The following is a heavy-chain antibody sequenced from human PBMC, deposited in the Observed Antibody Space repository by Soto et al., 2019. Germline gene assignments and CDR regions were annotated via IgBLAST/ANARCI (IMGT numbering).Heavy chain of an antibody. V-gene: IGHV6-1*01. CDR3: AGILGASANGFDA. D-gene: IGHD1-26*01. CDR1: GDSVSSNSAA. J-gene: IGHJ5*02. Sequence: PSQTLSLTCVISGDSVSSNSAAWNWIRQSPSRGLEWLGRTYYRSKWYNDYAVSVNSRVTINSDTSKNQSSLQLKSVTLEDTAVYDCAGILGASANGFDAWGQGTLVTVSS. CDR2: TYYRSKWYN.